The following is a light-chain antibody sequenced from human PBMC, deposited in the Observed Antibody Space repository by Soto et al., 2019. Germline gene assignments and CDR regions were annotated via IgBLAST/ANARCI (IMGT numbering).Light chain of an antibody. Sequence: DIVMTQSPDSLAVSLGERATINCKSSQSVLYNSNNKNYLAWYQQKPGQPPNLLIYWASTRESGVPDRFSGSGSGTDFTLTISSLQAEDVAVYYCQQYYSSPWTFGQGTKVETK. CDR3: QQYYSSPWT. CDR1: QSVLYNSNNKNY. CDR2: WAS. J-gene: IGKJ1*01. V-gene: IGKV4-1*01.